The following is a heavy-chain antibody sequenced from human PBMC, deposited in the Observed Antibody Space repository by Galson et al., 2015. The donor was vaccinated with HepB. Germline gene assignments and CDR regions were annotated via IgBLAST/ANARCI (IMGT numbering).Heavy chain of an antibody. V-gene: IGHV3-30*04. CDR3: ARDIISSGSDLLGLDY. D-gene: IGHD1-26*01. CDR2: ISYDGSNK. CDR1: GFTFSSYA. J-gene: IGHJ4*02. Sequence: SLRLSCAASGFTFSSYAMHWVRQAPGKGLEWVAVISYDGSNKYYADSVKGRFTISRDNSKNTLYLQMNSLRAEDTAVYYCARDIISSGSDLLGLDYWGQGTLVTVSS.